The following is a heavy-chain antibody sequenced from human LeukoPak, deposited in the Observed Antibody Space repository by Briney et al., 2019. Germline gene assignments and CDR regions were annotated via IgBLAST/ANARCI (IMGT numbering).Heavy chain of an antibody. Sequence: ASVKVSCKASEYTFTGYYMHWVRQAPGQGLEWMGWINPNSGGTNYAQKFQGRVTMTRDTSISTAYMELSRLTSDDTAVYYCARGNFYDNKGYSPELRYWGQGTLVTVSS. CDR1: EYTFTGYY. CDR2: INPNSGGT. D-gene: IGHD3-10*01. CDR3: ARGNFYDNKGYSPELRY. V-gene: IGHV1-2*02. J-gene: IGHJ4*02.